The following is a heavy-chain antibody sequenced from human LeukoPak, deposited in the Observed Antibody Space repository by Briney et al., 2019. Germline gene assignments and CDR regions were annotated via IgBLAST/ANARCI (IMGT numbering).Heavy chain of an antibody. CDR2: IGTAGDT. J-gene: IGHJ4*02. V-gene: IGHV3-13*01. D-gene: IGHD3-22*01. CDR1: GFTFRSYD. Sequence: GGSLRLSCAASGFTFRSYDMRWVRQATGKGLEWVSAIGTAGDTYYPGSVKGRFTISRENAKNSLYLQMNSLRAGDTAVYYCARVEYDSSGYYFGYWGQGTLVTVSS. CDR3: ARVEYDSSGYYFGY.